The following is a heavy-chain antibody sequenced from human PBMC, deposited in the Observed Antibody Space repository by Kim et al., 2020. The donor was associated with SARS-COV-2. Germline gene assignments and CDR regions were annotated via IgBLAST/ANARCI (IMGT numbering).Heavy chain of an antibody. J-gene: IGHJ3*02. Sequence: GGSLRLSCAASGFTFSSYAMHWVRQAPGKGLEWVAVISYDGSNKYYADSVKGRFTISRDNSKNTLYLQMNSLRAEDTAVYYCARGNDYGDSAAFDIWGQG. CDR2: ISYDGSNK. V-gene: IGHV3-30*04. D-gene: IGHD4-17*01. CDR3: ARGNDYGDSAAFDI. CDR1: GFTFSSYA.